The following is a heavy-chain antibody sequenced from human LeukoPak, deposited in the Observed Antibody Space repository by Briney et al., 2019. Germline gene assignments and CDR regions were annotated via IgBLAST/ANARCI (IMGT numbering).Heavy chain of an antibody. CDR3: AGDGAYDFWSGYYSTFDY. V-gene: IGHV1-46*03. J-gene: IGHJ4*02. Sequence: GASVRVSCKASGYTFTSYYMHWVRQAPGQGLEWMGIINPSGGSTSYAQKFQGRVTMTRDTSTSTVYMELSSLRSEDTAVYYCAGDGAYDFWSGYYSTFDYWGQGTLVTVSS. CDR2: INPSGGST. CDR1: GYTFTSYY. D-gene: IGHD3-3*01.